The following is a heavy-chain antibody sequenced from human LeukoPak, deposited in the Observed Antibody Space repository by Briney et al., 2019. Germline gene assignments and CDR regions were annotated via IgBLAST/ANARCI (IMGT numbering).Heavy chain of an antibody. CDR2: TNQDGSEK. CDR1: GFPFSLYW. D-gene: IGHD3-16*01. V-gene: IGHV3-7*05. CDR3: ATMRGDD. J-gene: IGHJ4*02. Sequence: GSLKLSCVTSGFPFSLYWMSWGRPAPGKGLEWVAITNQDGSEKYYVDSVKGRFTISRDNPKNSLYLQMNNLRAEDTAVYYCATMRGDDWGQGTLVTVSS.